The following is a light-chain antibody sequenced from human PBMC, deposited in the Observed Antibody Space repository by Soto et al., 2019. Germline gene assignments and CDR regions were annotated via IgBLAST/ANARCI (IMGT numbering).Light chain of an antibody. CDR1: SGHSSYI. CDR2: LEGRGGY. V-gene: IGLV4-60*02. J-gene: IGLJ3*02. Sequence: QLVLTQSSSASASLGSSVKLTCTLSSGHSSYIIAWHQQQPGKAPRYLMKLEGRGGYNRGSGVPDRFSGSSSGAARYLTISNLQFEDDADYYCETWDSNTWVFGGGTKLTVL. CDR3: ETWDSNTWV.